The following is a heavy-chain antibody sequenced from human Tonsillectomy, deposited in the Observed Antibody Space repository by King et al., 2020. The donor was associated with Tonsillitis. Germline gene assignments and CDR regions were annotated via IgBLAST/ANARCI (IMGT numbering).Heavy chain of an antibody. CDR3: AXHGXWXLVIXY. CDR1: GFTFSRHW. V-gene: IGHV3-7*01. Sequence: VQLVESGGGLVQPGGSLRVSCAASGFTFSRHWMTWVRQAPGKGLEWVANIRQDGSEKHYVDSAKGRFTISRDNAKNSLYLQMNSLRAEDTALYYCAXHGXWXLVIXYWGQXTLVTV. D-gene: IGHD1-7*01. J-gene: IGHJ4*01. CDR2: IRQDGSEK.